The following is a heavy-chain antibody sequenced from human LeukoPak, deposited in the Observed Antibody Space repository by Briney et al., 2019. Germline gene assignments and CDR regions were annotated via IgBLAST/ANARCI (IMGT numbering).Heavy chain of an antibody. J-gene: IGHJ4*02. D-gene: IGHD1-26*01. CDR3: ARGGTYYPCIDY. CDR1: GYTFTSSY. V-gene: IGHV1-18*01. CDR2: VSAYNGNT. Sequence: ASVKVSCKASGYTFTSSYINWVRQAPGQGLEWMGWVSAYNGNTSYVQNFQGRVTMTTDSSTNTAYMDLTSLTSDDTAVYYCARGGTYYPCIDYWGQGTLVTVSS.